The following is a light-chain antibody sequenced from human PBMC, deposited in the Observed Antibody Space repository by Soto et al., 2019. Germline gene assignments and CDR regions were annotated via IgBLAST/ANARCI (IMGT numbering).Light chain of an antibody. CDR3: QQYDNLPWT. J-gene: IGKJ1*01. CDR2: DAS. CDR1: QDISNY. V-gene: IGKV1-33*01. Sequence: DIQMTQSPSSLSASVGDRVTITCQASQDISNYLNWYHQKPGKAPKLLIYDASNLETGVPSRFSGSGSGTYFTFTISSLQPEDIATYYCQQYDNLPWTFGQGTKVEIK.